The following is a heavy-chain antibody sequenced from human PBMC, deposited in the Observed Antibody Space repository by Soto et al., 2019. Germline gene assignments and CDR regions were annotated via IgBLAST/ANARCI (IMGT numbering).Heavy chain of an antibody. V-gene: IGHV3-48*03. Sequence: LRLSCAASGFTFSSYAMHWVRQAPGKGLEWVSYISSSGSTIYYADSVKGRFTISRDNAKNSLYLQMNSLRAEDTAVYYCARDEGLWGGNSRNYYYGMDVWGQGTTVTVSS. D-gene: IGHD3-3*01. CDR3: ARDEGLWGGNSRNYYYGMDV. CDR2: ISSSGSTI. J-gene: IGHJ6*02. CDR1: GFTFSSYA.